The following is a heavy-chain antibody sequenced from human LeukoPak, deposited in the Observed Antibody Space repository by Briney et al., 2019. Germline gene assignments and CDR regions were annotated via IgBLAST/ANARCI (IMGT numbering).Heavy chain of an antibody. D-gene: IGHD1-26*01. J-gene: IGHJ4*02. V-gene: IGHV3-30*03. Sequence: GGSLRLSCAASGFTFSIYSINWVRQTPGKGLEWVAVISYDASNKYYADSVKGRFTISRDNSKNTLYLQMNSLRAEDTVVYYCARDYSGSYSMGYWGQGTPVTVSS. CDR1: GFTFSIYS. CDR2: ISYDASNK. CDR3: ARDYSGSYSMGY.